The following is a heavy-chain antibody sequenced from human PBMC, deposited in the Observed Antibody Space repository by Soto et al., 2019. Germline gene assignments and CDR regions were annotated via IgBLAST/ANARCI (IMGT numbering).Heavy chain of an antibody. CDR3: DREGPDPWFDP. CDR1: GYTFTGYY. J-gene: IGHJ5*02. Sequence: QVQLVQSGAEVKKPGASVKVSCKASGYTFTGYYIHWVRQAPGQGLGWMGWINPNTGGTNYAQKFQGRVTMTRDTSITTAYIDLTSLTSDDTAGYYCDREGPDPWFDPWGQGPLVTVSS. V-gene: IGHV1-2*02. CDR2: INPNTGGT.